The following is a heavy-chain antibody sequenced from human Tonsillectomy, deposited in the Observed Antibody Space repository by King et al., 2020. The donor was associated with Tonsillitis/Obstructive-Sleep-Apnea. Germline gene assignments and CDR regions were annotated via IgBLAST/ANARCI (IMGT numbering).Heavy chain of an antibody. CDR3: ARGLSDYYDSSCYYYDRWFDP. V-gene: IGHV1-46*01. Sequence: QLVQSGAEVKKPGASVKVSCKASGYIFTSNYIHWVRQAPGQGLEWMGMINPSGGSTSYAQKFQGRVTMTRDTSTSTVYMELSSLRSEDTAVYYCARGLSDYYDSSCYYYDRWFDPWGQGTLVTVSS. CDR1: GYIFTSNY. CDR2: INPSGGST. J-gene: IGHJ5*02. D-gene: IGHD3-22*01.